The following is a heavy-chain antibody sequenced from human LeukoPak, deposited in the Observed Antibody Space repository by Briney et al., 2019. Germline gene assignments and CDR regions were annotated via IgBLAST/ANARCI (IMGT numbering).Heavy chain of an antibody. CDR1: GFTVSSNY. D-gene: IGHD6-19*01. V-gene: IGHV3-53*05. CDR3: AKVGSGWFFDY. CDR2: IYSGGST. J-gene: IGHJ4*02. Sequence: PGGSLRLSCAAFGFTVSSNYMNWVRQAPGKGLEWVSVIYSGGSTYYADSVKGRFTISRDNSKNTLYLQMNSLRAEDTAAYYCAKVGSGWFFDYWGQGTLVTVSS.